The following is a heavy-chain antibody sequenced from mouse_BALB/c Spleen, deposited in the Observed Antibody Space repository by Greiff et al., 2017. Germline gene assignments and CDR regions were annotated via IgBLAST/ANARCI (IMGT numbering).Heavy chain of an antibody. V-gene: IGHV5-9-4*01. CDR2: ISSGGSYT. J-gene: IGHJ4*01. Sequence: EVKLMESGGGLVKPGGSLKLSCAASGFTFSSYAMSWVRQSPEKRLEWVAEISSGGSYTYYPDTVTGRFTISRDNAKNTLYLEMSSLRSEDTAMYYCARDHYYGSSHPYAMDYWGQGTSVTVSS. CDR3: ARDHYYGSSHPYAMDY. D-gene: IGHD1-1*01. CDR1: GFTFSSYA.